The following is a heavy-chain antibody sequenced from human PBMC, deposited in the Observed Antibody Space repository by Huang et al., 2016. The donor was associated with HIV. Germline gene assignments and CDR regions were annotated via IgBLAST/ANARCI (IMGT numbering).Heavy chain of an antibody. D-gene: IGHD6-6*01. V-gene: IGHV1-8*01. CDR1: GYTFTSYD. Sequence: QVQLVQSGAEVKKPGASVKVSCKASGYTFTSYDIYWVRQATGKGLEWMGWMNPNSGDTGYAQKCQGRVTMTRITSTSTAYMELSSLRSEDTAVYYCARVSSSISSSGMDVWGQGTTVTVSS. CDR3: ARVSSSISSSGMDV. CDR2: MNPNSGDT. J-gene: IGHJ6*02.